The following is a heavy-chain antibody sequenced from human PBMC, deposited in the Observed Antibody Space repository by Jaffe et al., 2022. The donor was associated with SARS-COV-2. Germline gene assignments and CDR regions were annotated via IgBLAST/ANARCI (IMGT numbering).Heavy chain of an antibody. CDR2: IIPIFGTA. CDR3: ARDVYYYDSSGPNWFDP. J-gene: IGHJ5*02. V-gene: IGHV1-69*01. CDR1: GGTFSSYA. D-gene: IGHD3-22*01. Sequence: QVQLVQSGAEVKKPGSSVKVSCKASGGTFSSYAISWVRQAPGQGLEWMGGIIPIFGTANYAQKFQGRVTITADESTSTAYMELSSLRSEDTAVYYCARDVYYYDSSGPNWFDPWGQGTLVTVSS.